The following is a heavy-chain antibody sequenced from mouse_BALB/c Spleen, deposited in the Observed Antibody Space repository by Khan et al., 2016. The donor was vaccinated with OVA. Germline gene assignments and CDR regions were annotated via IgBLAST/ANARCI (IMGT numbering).Heavy chain of an antibody. Sequence: QVQLQQSGPELVRPGVSVKISCKGSGYTFTDYALHWVKHSHAKSLEWIGIISTYSGNSNYNQRFKGKATMTVGKSSSTAYMELARLTSEYSAIYYCAREDGNYGAFAYWGQGTLVTVSA. CDR3: AREDGNYGAFAY. CDR2: ISTYSGNS. D-gene: IGHD2-1*01. CDR1: GYTFTDYA. J-gene: IGHJ3*01. V-gene: IGHV1S137*01.